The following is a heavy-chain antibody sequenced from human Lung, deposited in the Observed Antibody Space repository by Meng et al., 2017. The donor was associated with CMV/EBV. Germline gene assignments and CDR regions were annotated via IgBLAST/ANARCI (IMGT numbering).Heavy chain of an antibody. V-gene: IGHV4-59*12. Sequence: SETLSLXCTVSGGSISSYYWSWIRQPPGKGLEWIGYIYYSGSTNYNPSLKSRVTISLDTSKNQFSLKLTSVTAADTAVYYCARDGRYCTNGVCSYDAFDIWGQGTMVTVSS. CDR3: ARDGRYCTNGVCSYDAFDI. J-gene: IGHJ3*02. D-gene: IGHD2-8*01. CDR2: IYYSGST. CDR1: GGSISSYY.